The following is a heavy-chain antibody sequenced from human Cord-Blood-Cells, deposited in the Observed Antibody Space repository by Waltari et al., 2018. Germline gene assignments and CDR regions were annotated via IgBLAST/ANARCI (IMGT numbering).Heavy chain of an antibody. J-gene: IGHJ4*02. CDR3: ARDVEMATMTAFDY. Sequence: QVQLVQSGAEVKKPGSSVKVSYKASGGTCSSYTISWVRQAPGHGLEWMGRIILILGIANYAQKYPGRGTITAYKSTSTADMELSSLRSEDTAVYYCARDVEMATMTAFDYWGQGTLVTVSS. CDR1: GGTCSSYT. CDR2: IILILGIA. D-gene: IGHD5-12*01. V-gene: IGHV1-69*02.